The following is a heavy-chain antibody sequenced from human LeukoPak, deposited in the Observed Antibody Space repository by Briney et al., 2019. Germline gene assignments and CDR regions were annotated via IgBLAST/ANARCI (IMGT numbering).Heavy chain of an antibody. Sequence: QAGGSLRLSCAASGFTFSSYAMSWVRQAPGKGLEWVSAISGSGGSTYYADSVKGRFTISRDNSKNTLYLQMNSLRAEDTAVYYCAREVAESYYFDYWGQGTLVTVSS. CDR3: AREVAESYYFDY. D-gene: IGHD6-19*01. V-gene: IGHV3-23*01. CDR2: ISGSGGST. J-gene: IGHJ4*02. CDR1: GFTFSSYA.